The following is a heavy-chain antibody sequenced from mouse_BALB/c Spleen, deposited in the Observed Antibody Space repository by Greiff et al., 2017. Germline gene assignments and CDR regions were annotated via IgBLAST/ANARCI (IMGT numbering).Heavy chain of an antibody. CDR1: GFTFSSFG. V-gene: IGHV5-17*02. CDR3: ARRNYGNHGAMDY. D-gene: IGHD2-1*01. J-gene: IGHJ4*01. Sequence: DVMLVESGGGLVQPGGSRKLSCAASGFTFSSFGMHWVRQAPEKGLEWVAYISSGSSTIYYADTVKGRFTISRDNPKNTLFLQMTSLRSEDTAMYYCARRNYGNHGAMDYWGQGTSVTVSS. CDR2: ISSGSSTI.